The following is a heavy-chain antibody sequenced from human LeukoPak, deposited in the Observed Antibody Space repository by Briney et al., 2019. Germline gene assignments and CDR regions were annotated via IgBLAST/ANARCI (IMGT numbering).Heavy chain of an antibody. CDR2: ISSSSSYI. Sequence: GGSLRLSCAASGFSFSSYAMNWVRQAPGKGLEWVSSISSSSSYIYYADSVEGRFTISRDSAKNSLYLQMNSLRAEDTAVYYCARVAGTFDYWGQGTLVTVSS. CDR3: ARVAGTFDY. CDR1: GFSFSSYA. V-gene: IGHV3-21*01. J-gene: IGHJ4*02. D-gene: IGHD6-19*01.